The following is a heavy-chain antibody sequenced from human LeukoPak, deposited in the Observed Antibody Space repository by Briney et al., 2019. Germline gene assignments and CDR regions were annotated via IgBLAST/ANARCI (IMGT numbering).Heavy chain of an antibody. V-gene: IGHV3-7*04. D-gene: IGHD3-22*01. CDR3: AGANYYDSSSYSQFDY. J-gene: IGHJ4*02. Sequence: VDSVKGRFAISRDNAKNSLHLQMNSLRAEDTAVYYCAGANYYDSSSYSQFDYWGQGTQVTVSS.